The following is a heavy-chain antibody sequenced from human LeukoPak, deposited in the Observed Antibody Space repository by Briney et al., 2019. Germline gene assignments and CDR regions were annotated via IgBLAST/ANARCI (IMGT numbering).Heavy chain of an antibody. CDR3: ARQGMDGETDQYYFDY. V-gene: IGHV4-39*01. CDR2: IYYSGST. CDR1: GGSVSSSSYY. J-gene: IGHJ4*02. Sequence: SETLSLTCTVSGGSVSSSSYYWGWIRQPPGKGLEWIGSIYYSGSTYYNPSLKSRVTISVDTSKNQFSLKLSSVTAADTAVYYCARQGMDGETDQYYFDYWGQGTLVTVSS. D-gene: IGHD2-2*03.